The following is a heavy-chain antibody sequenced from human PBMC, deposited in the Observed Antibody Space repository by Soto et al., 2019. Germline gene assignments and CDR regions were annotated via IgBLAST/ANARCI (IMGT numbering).Heavy chain of an antibody. Sequence: QLQLQESGPGLVKPSETLSLTCTVSGGSISSSSYYWGWIRQPPGKGLEWIGSIYYSGSTYYNPSLKSRVTISVDTSKNQFSLKLSSVTAADTAVYYCARQRGLRLPVIDYWGQGTLVTVSS. CDR1: GGSISSSSYY. V-gene: IGHV4-39*01. CDR3: ARQRGLRLPVIDY. J-gene: IGHJ4*02. CDR2: IYYSGST. D-gene: IGHD4-17*01.